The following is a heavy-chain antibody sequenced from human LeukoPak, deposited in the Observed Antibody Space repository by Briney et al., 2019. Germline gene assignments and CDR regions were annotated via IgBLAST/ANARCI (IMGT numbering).Heavy chain of an antibody. CDR1: GGSFSYYY. V-gene: IGHV4-34*01. Sequence: SETLSLTCAVYGGSFSYYYWSWIRQPPGKGLEWIGEINHSGITNYNPSLKSRVTILADTSKNQFSLKLTSVTAADTAVYYCANPARDFADSGAITWWGQGTLVTVSS. D-gene: IGHD4-17*01. CDR2: INHSGIT. CDR3: ANPARDFADSGAITW. J-gene: IGHJ4*02.